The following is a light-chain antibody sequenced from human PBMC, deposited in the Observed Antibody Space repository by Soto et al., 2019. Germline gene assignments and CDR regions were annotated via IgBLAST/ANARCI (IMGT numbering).Light chain of an antibody. CDR3: QQYGSSLYT. J-gene: IGKJ2*01. Sequence: EIVLTQSPGTLSLSPGERATLSCRASQSVSSSYLAWYQQKPGQAPMLLIYGASSRATGIPDRFSGSVSGTDFTLTISRLEPEDFAVYYCQQYGSSLYTFGQGTKLEIK. V-gene: IGKV3-20*01. CDR2: GAS. CDR1: QSVSSSY.